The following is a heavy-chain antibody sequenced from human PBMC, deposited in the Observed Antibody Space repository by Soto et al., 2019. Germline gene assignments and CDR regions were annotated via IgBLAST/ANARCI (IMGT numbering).Heavy chain of an antibody. CDR2: ISGSGGST. CDR1: GFTFSTYA. CDR3: AKESTLSSSWDY. V-gene: IGHV3-23*01. Sequence: PGGSLRLSCAASGFTFSTYAMSWVRQAPGKGLEWVLSISGSGGSTYHADSVKGRFTISRDNSKNTLYLQMNSLRAEDTAVYYCAKESTLSSSWDYWGQGTLVTVSS. D-gene: IGHD6-13*01. J-gene: IGHJ4*02.